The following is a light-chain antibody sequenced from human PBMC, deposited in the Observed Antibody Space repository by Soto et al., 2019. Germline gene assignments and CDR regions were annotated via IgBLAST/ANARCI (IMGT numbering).Light chain of an antibody. V-gene: IGKV3-11*01. J-gene: IGKJ5*01. Sequence: IVLTQSPATLSLSPGERVTLSCRASQDISTLLAWYQQKPGQPPRLLIYEASKRSAGIPARFSGSGSETDFTLTIGSLEPEDFALYYCQQRSNWPPITFGQGTRLEIK. CDR3: QQRSNWPPIT. CDR2: EAS. CDR1: QDISTL.